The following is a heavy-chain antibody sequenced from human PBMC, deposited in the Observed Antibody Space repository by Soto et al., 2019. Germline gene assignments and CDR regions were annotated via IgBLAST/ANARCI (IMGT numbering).Heavy chain of an antibody. CDR2: IGTAGDT. D-gene: IGHD1-26*01. Sequence: VQLVESGGGLVQPGGSLRLSCAASGFTFSSYDMHWVRQATGKGLEWVSAIGTAGDTYYPGSVKGRFTISRENAKNSLYLQMNSLRAGDTAVYYCARGVGLPMPDDWYFDLWGRGTLVTVSS. V-gene: IGHV3-13*01. J-gene: IGHJ2*01. CDR1: GFTFSSYD. CDR3: ARGVGLPMPDDWYFDL.